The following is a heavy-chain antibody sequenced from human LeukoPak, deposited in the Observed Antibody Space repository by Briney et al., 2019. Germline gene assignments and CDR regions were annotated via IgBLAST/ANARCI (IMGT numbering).Heavy chain of an antibody. CDR3: ARDNLPFYYYDSSGKAAFDY. V-gene: IGHV3-30-3*01. CDR2: ISYDGSNK. J-gene: IGHJ4*02. CDR1: GFTFSSYA. D-gene: IGHD3-22*01. Sequence: GGSLRLSCAASGFTFSSYAMHWVRQAPGKGLEWVAVISYDGSNKYYADSVKGRFTISRDNSKNTLYLQMNSLRAEDTAVYYCARDNLPFYYYDSSGKAAFDYWGQGTLVTVSS.